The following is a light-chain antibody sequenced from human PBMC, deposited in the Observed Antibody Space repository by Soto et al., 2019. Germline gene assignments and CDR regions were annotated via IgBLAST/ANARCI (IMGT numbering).Light chain of an antibody. CDR2: RNN. CDR1: SSNIGINY. Sequence: SVLTQPPSASGTPGQRVTFSCSGSSSNIGINYVYWYQHLPGTAPKLLIYRNNQRPSGVPDRFSGSKSGTSASLAISGLRSEDEADYYCAAWDDSLSGVVFGGGTKLTVL. V-gene: IGLV1-47*01. J-gene: IGLJ2*01. CDR3: AAWDDSLSGVV.